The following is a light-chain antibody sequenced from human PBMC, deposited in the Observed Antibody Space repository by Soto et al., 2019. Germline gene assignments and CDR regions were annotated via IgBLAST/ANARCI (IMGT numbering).Light chain of an antibody. V-gene: IGKV4-1*01. CDR3: QQYYTLPLT. CDR1: QSVLFTSNNKNY. J-gene: IGKJ4*02. Sequence: DIGMTQSPDSLAVSLGERATINCESSQSVLFTSNNKNYLAWYQQKPGRPPKLLLSWSSARESGVPERFSGSGSGTLFTLSISSLQAEDVAGYYCQQYYTLPLTCGGGTKVEIK. CDR2: WSS.